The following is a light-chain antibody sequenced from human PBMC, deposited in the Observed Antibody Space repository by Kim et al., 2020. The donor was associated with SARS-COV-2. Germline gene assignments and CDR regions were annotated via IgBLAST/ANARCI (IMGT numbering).Light chain of an antibody. CDR1: QSLDTTY. J-gene: IGKJ3*01. CDR3: QQYANSLFT. Sequence: STGERTAPPCRASQSLDTTYLAWYQHRPGQAPRLLIYGASTRATGVPDRFSGSGSGTDFTLTISRLEPEDSAVYYCQQYANSLFTFGPGTKVDIK. CDR2: GAS. V-gene: IGKV3-20*01.